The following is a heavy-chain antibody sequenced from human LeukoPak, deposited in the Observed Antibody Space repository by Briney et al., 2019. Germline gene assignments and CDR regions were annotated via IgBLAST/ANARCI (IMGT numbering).Heavy chain of an antibody. CDR1: GGTFSSYA. Sequence: SVKVSCKASGGTFSSYAISWVRQAPGQGLEWMGGIIPIFGTANYAQKFQGRVTITADESTSTAYMELSSLRSDDTAMYFCARDIATVQHLDWGQGTLVTVSS. J-gene: IGHJ4*02. CDR3: ARDIATVQHLD. D-gene: IGHD1-1*01. CDR2: IIPIFGTA. V-gene: IGHV1-69*13.